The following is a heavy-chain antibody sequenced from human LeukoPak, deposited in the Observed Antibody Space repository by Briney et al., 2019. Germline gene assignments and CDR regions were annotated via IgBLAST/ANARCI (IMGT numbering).Heavy chain of an antibody. D-gene: IGHD6-19*01. CDR3: ARGEQWLVRGFDY. J-gene: IGHJ4*02. CDR1: GGSISSSSYY. CDR2: IYYSGST. V-gene: IGHV4-39*07. Sequence: PSETLSLTCTVSGGSISSSSYYWGWIRQPPGKGLKWIGSIYYSGSTFYNPSLKSRVTISVDTSKNQFSLKLNSVTAADTAIYYCARGEQWLVRGFDYWGQGTLVTVSS.